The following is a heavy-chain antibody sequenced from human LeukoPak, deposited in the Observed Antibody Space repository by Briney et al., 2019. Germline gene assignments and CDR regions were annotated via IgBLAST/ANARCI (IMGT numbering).Heavy chain of an antibody. Sequence: GGSLRLSSAASGFTFSSYSMNWVRQAPGQGLEWVSSISTSSSYTYYADSVKGRFTISRDNAKNSLYLQMNSLRAEDTALYCCARDRYGVAAEGSWFDPWGQGTLVTVSS. CDR1: GFTFSSYS. CDR2: ISTSSSYT. D-gene: IGHD6-13*01. CDR3: ARDRYGVAAEGSWFDP. J-gene: IGHJ5*02. V-gene: IGHV3-21*01.